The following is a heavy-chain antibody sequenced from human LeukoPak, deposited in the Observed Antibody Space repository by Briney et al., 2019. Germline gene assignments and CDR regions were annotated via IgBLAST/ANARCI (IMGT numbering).Heavy chain of an antibody. J-gene: IGHJ4*02. Sequence: TGGSLRLSCAASGFTFSNAWMSWVRQAPGMGREWVGRIKRKTDDGTADYAAPVKGRFTISRDDSKNTLYLQMNSLKTEDTAVYYCTTYDTSGYYSDYWGQGTLVTVSS. V-gene: IGHV3-15*05. D-gene: IGHD3-22*01. CDR3: TTYDTSGYYSDY. CDR2: IKRKTDDGTA. CDR1: GFTFSNAW.